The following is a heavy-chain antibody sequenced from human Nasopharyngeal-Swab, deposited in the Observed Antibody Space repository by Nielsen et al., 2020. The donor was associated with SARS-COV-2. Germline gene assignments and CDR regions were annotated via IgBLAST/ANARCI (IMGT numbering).Heavy chain of an antibody. D-gene: IGHD2-15*01. J-gene: IGHJ4*02. Sequence: WIRQPPGKGLEWIGYIYYSGSTYYNPSLKSRVTISVDTSKNQFSLKLSSVTAADTAVYYCARAVVWVGAAPSAVWGYFDYWGQGTLVTVPS. V-gene: IGHV4-30-4*01. CDR3: ARAVVWVGAAPSAVWGYFDY. CDR2: IYYSGST.